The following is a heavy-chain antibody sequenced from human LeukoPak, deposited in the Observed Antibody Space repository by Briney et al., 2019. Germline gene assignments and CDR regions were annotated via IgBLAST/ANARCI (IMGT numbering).Heavy chain of an antibody. CDR3: ARDHPTSY. CDR2: ISYDGSNK. Sequence: GGSLRLSCAASGFTFSSYAMHWVRQAPGKGLEWVAVISYDGSNKYYADSVKGRFTISRDNSGNTLYLQMNSLRAEDTAVYYCARDHPTSYWGQGTLVTVSS. CDR1: GFTFSSYA. J-gene: IGHJ4*02. V-gene: IGHV3-30*04.